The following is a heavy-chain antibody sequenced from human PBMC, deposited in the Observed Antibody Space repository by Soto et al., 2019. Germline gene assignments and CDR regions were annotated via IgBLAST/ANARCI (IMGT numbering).Heavy chain of an antibody. CDR1: GFSLSTRGVG. CDR2: IYWDYDK. CDR3: AHGRIRDWYFDL. Sequence: QITLKESGPTLVKPTQTLTLTCTFSGFSLSTRGVGVGWIRQPPGKALEWLALIYWDYDKRYSPSLKRRLTITKDTSKTQVVLTMTNMDPVDTATYYCAHGRIRDWYFDLWGRGTLVTVSS. V-gene: IGHV2-5*02. J-gene: IGHJ2*01.